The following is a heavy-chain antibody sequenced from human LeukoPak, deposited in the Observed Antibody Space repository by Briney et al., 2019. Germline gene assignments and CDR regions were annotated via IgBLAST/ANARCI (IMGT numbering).Heavy chain of an antibody. Sequence: GGSLRLSCAASGLTFGSYAMSWVRQTPGKSLEWVSIITNGGGTTYYADSVRGRFTISRDNSKNILYLQMNSLRAEDTAVYYCVKLSSGSGSKFGFDSWGQGTLVTVSS. CDR3: VKLSSGSGSKFGFDS. V-gene: IGHV3-23*01. CDR1: GLTFGSYA. D-gene: IGHD6-19*01. CDR2: ITNGGGTT. J-gene: IGHJ4*02.